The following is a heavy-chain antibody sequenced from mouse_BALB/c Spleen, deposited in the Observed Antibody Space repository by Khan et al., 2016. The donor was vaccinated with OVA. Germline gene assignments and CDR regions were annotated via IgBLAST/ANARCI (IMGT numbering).Heavy chain of an antibody. CDR2: IWAGGNT. J-gene: IGHJ4*01. Sequence: QVQLKESGPGLVAPTQSLSITCTVSGFSLTSYGLHWVRQPPGKGLEWLGVIWAGGNTNYNSALMSRLSISKDNPKSQVFLKMNSLQTDDTAMYDGARDYSGPYYAMDYWGQGTSVTVSS. CDR3: ARDYSGPYYAMDY. CDR1: GFSLTSYG. V-gene: IGHV2-9*02. D-gene: IGHD1-1*01.